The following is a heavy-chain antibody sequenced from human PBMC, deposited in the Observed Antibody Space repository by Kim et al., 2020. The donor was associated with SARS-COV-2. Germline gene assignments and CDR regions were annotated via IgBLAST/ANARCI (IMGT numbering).Heavy chain of an antibody. J-gene: IGHJ4*02. CDR2: SGST. Sequence: SGSTNYNPSLKSRVTISVDTSKNQFSLKLSSVTAADTAVYYCARGHSYGYVWGQGTLVTVSS. V-gene: IGHV4-59*09. CDR3: ARGHSYGYV. D-gene: IGHD5-18*01.